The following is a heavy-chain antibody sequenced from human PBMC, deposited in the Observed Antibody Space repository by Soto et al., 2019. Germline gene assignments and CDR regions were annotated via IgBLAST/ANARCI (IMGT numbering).Heavy chain of an antibody. D-gene: IGHD2-2*03. CDR2: ISYDGITK. J-gene: IGHJ6*02. CDR1: GFTFSSYG. CDR3: AKGLDIVLVPGTIGPYYYYGVDV. Sequence: VQLVESGGGVVQPGRSLRLSCAASGFTFSSYGMNWVRQAPGKGLEWVALISYDGITKYYADSVKGRFTISRDNAKNTQYLQMNSLRPEDTAVCYCAKGLDIVLVPGTIGPYYYYGVDVWGQGTTVTVSS. V-gene: IGHV3-30*18.